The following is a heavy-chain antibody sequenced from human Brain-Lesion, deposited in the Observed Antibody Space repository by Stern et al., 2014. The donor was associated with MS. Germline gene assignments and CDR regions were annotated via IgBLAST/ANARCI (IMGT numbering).Heavy chain of an antibody. V-gene: IGHV4-61*02. CDR2: IFNSGST. CDR1: GGSISSGGYY. CDR3: ARGRVVPGFQYYATDV. D-gene: IGHD2-2*01. J-gene: IGHJ6*02. Sequence: QVQLQESGPGLAKPSQTLSLSCTVSGGSISSGGYYWSWIRQPAGKGLEWIGRIFNSGSTSYNPSLKSRVTISIDTSKTHFSLRLNSMTAADTAVYYCARGRVVPGFQYYATDVWGQGTTVIVSS.